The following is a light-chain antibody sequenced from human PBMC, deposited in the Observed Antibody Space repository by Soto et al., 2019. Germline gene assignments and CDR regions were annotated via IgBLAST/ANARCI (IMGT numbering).Light chain of an antibody. CDR3: QQRYSTRWT. V-gene: IGKV1-39*01. Sequence: DIQMTQSPSSLSASVRDRVTITCRASQSISTYLNWYQQRPGKAPRLLIYAASTLHSGVPSRFSGSGSGTHFNPTISSLQPEDVATYYSQQRYSTRWTFGPGNKVEIK. CDR2: AAS. CDR1: QSISTY. J-gene: IGKJ1*01.